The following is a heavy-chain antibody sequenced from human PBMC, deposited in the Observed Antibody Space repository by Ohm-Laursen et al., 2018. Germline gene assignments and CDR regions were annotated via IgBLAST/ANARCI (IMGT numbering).Heavy chain of an antibody. V-gene: IGHV3-11*01. CDR2: ISSGSVTI. J-gene: IGHJ4*02. D-gene: IGHD5-18*01. CDR3: ARALIQLWSNDY. CDR1: GFIFGDYS. Sequence: SLRLSCAASGFIFGDYSMTWIRQAPGKGLEWISYISSGSVTIHYADSVKGRFTISRDNAKNSLYLQMNSLRAEDTAVYYCARALIQLWSNDYWGQGTLVTVSS.